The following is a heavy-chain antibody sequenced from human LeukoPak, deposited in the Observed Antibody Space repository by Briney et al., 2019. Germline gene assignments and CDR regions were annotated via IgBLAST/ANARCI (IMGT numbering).Heavy chain of an antibody. CDR1: GFTFTNYW. D-gene: IGHD3-3*01. V-gene: IGHV3-30*03. CDR3: ARDPGSGYFL. Sequence: GGSLRLSCAASGFTFTNYWMTWVRQAPGKGLEWVAVISYDGSNTNYADSVKGRFTISRDNSRNTLYLQMNSLRAEDTAVYYCARDPGSGYFLWGQGTTVTVSS. CDR2: ISYDGSNT. J-gene: IGHJ6*02.